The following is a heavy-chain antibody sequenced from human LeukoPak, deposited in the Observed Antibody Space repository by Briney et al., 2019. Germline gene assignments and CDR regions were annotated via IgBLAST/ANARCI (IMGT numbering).Heavy chain of an antibody. V-gene: IGHV3-20*04. CDR2: INWNGGST. Sequence: GGSLRLSCVASGFTFDDYGMSWVRQAPGKGLEWVSGINWNGGSTVYADSVKGRFTISRDNAKNSLYLQMNSLRAEDTALYYCAREADDSSGYDAFDIWGQGTMVTVSS. CDR1: GFTFDDYG. CDR3: AREADDSSGYDAFDI. D-gene: IGHD3-22*01. J-gene: IGHJ3*02.